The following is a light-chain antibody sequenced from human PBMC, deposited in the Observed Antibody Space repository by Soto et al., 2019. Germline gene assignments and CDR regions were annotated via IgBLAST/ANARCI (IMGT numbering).Light chain of an antibody. Sequence: DIEMTQSPSSLSASVGDRVTISCRSSQNIHKYLNWYQQRPVKAPNLLVYEATSLETGVSLKFSGSGSGTEFTLTINSLQPEDFATYYCQQSFVSPWTFGQGTNIEI. J-gene: IGKJ1*01. V-gene: IGKV1-39*01. CDR1: QNIHKY. CDR2: EAT. CDR3: QQSFVSPWT.